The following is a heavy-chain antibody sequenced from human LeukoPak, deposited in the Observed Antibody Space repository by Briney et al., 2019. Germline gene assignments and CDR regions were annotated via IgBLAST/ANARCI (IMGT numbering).Heavy chain of an antibody. V-gene: IGHV1-2*02. CDR1: GYTFTGYY. J-gene: IGHJ4*02. D-gene: IGHD1-7*01. CDR2: INPNSGGT. CDR3: ARVRRILELQRGQVYFDY. Sequence: ASVKVSCKASGYTFTGYYMHWVRQAPGQGLEWMGWINPNSGGTNYAQKFQGRVTMTRDTSISTAYMELSRLRSDDTAVYYCARVRRILELQRGQVYFDYWGQGTLVTVSS.